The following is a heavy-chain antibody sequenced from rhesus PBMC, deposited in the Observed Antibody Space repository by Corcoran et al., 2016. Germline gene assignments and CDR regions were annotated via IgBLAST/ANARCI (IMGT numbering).Heavy chain of an antibody. CDR1: GGSISSSY. CDR2: IYWMGIST. Sequence: QLQLQESGPGLVKPSETLSLTCAVSGGSISSSYWSWIRQAPGKGLEWIGYIYWMGISTNHNPSRKRRVNLSGDTSKNQLSLKLSSVTAVDTAVYYCAREHDYGSTLDAFDFWGQGLRVTVSS. V-gene: IGHV4-169*02. J-gene: IGHJ3*01. D-gene: IGHD4-29*01. CDR3: AREHDYGSTLDAFDF.